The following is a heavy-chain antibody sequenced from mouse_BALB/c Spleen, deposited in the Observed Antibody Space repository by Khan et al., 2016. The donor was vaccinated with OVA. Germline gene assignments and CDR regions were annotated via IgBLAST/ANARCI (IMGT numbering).Heavy chain of an antibody. CDR1: GFNIKDTY. Sequence: EVQLMESGAELVKPGASVKLSCTASGFNIKDTYIHWVKHRPEQGPEWIGGIDPANGDTKYDSNFQGKAPITADTSSNTAYLHLTILTSADTAVYYRATIYVNPFAYGGQGTLVTVSA. J-gene: IGHJ3*01. D-gene: IGHD2-3*01. CDR2: IDPANGDT. V-gene: IGHV14-3*02. CDR3: ATIYVNPFAY.